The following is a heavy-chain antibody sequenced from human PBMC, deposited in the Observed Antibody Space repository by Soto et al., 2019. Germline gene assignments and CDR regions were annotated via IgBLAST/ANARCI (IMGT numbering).Heavy chain of an antibody. CDR2: IYPGDSDT. J-gene: IGHJ4*02. CDR1: GYSFTSYW. Sequence: GESLKISCKGSGYSFTSYWIAWVRQMPGKGLECMGIIYPGDSDTRYSPSFQGQVTISADKSSAYLQWNSLEASDTAMYYCARWYSSGLYYLDYWGQGTLVTVSS. D-gene: IGHD6-19*01. V-gene: IGHV5-51*01. CDR3: ARWYSSGLYYLDY.